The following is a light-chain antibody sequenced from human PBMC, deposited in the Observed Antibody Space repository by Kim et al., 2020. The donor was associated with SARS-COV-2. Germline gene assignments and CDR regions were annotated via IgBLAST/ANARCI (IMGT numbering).Light chain of an antibody. CDR1: KLGDKY. Sequence: VSQRQTASITCSGDKLGDKYACWYQQKPGQSPVLVIYQDSKRPSGIPERFSGSNSGNTTTLTISGTQAMDEADYYCQAWDSSTHVVFGGGTQLTVL. J-gene: IGLJ2*01. CDR2: QDS. V-gene: IGLV3-1*01. CDR3: QAWDSSTHVV.